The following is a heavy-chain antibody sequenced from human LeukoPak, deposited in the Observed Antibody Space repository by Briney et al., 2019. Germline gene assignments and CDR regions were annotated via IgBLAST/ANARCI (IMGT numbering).Heavy chain of an antibody. J-gene: IGHJ4*02. CDR1: GYTLTNRG. CDR3: ARGYPYYDILTGHYNDDRGVNFDS. V-gene: IGHV1-18*04. Sequence: GASVKVSCKASGYTLTNRGISWVRQAPGQGLEWMGWNSGYNGNTNYAQKFQGRVTMTTDTSTSTAYMELRSLRSDDTAVYYCARGYPYYDILTGHYNDDRGVNFDSWGQGTLVTVSS. CDR2: NSGYNGNT. D-gene: IGHD3-9*01.